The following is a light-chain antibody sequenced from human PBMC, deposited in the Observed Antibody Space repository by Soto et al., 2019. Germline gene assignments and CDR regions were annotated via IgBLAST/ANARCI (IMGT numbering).Light chain of an antibody. CDR1: QSVSSY. CDR2: DAS. Sequence: EMVLTQSPATLSLSPGGRATLSCSAGQSVSSYLAWYQQKPGQAPRLLIYDASNRATGIPARFSGSGSGTDFTLTISCLQSEDFAVYYCHQYNHWLTWTFGQGTKVDIK. CDR3: HQYNHWLTWT. V-gene: IGKV3-11*01. J-gene: IGKJ1*01.